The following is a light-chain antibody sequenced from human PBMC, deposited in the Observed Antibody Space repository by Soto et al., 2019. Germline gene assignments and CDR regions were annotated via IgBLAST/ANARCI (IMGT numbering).Light chain of an antibody. CDR3: QQYNNWPGT. Sequence: IVMTQSPATLSVSPGERATLSCRASQSVRSTLAWYQLKPGQAPRLLIYRAATRATGIPARFSGSGSGTEFTLTISSLQSEDFAVYYCQQYNNWPGTFGQGTKVEIK. CDR1: QSVRST. V-gene: IGKV3-15*01. J-gene: IGKJ1*01. CDR2: RAA.